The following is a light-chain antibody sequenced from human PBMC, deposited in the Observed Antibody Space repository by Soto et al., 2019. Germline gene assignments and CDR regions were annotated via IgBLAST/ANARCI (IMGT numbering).Light chain of an antibody. J-gene: IGLJ1*01. CDR3: CSYAGSYTFV. CDR2: GDS. V-gene: IGLV1-40*01. CDR1: SSNIGRGYD. Sequence: QSVLTQPPSVSGAPGQRVTISCTGSSSNIGRGYDVHWYQQLPGSAPRLLLSGDSNRPSGVPDRFSGSRSGTSASLAITGLQAEDEADYYCCSYAGSYTFVFGTGTKLTVL.